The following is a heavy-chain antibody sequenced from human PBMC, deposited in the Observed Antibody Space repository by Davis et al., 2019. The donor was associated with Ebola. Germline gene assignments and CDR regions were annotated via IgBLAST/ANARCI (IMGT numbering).Heavy chain of an antibody. CDR3: ATLPGYY. D-gene: IGHD1-26*01. CDR2: INLDGSTT. Sequence: GESLKISCAASGFTFSSYWMHWVRQAPGKGLVWVSCINLDGSTTTYADSVKGRFTISRDNAKNTLYLQMNNLRVEDTAVYYCATLPGYYWGQGTLVTVSS. V-gene: IGHV3-74*03. CDR1: GFTFSSYW. J-gene: IGHJ4*02.